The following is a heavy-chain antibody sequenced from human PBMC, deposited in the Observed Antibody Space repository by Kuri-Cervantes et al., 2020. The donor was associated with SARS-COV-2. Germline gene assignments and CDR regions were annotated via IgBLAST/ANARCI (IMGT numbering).Heavy chain of an antibody. V-gene: IGHV3-30*02. CDR2: IRYDGSNK. D-gene: IGHD1-26*01. CDR3: AKDVAVGAHGVFDY. J-gene: IGHJ4*02. Sequence: GGSLRLSCAASGFTFSSYGMHWVRQAPGKGLEWVAFIRYDGSNKYYADSAKGRFTISRDNSKNTLYLQMNSLSAEDTAVYYCAKDVAVGAHGVFDYWGQGTLVTVSS. CDR1: GFTFSSYG.